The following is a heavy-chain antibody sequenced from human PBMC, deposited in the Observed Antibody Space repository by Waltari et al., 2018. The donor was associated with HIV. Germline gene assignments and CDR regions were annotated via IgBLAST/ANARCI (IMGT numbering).Heavy chain of an antibody. CDR1: GGSISSGGYY. CDR3: ARDAHCSSTSCRQGYYYGMDV. J-gene: IGHJ6*02. D-gene: IGHD2-2*01. Sequence: QVQLQESGPGLVKPSQTLSLTCTVSGGSISSGGYYWSWIRQHPGKGLAWIGYIYYSGSTYYNPSLKSRVTISVDTSKNQFSLKLSSVTAADTAVYYCARDAHCSSTSCRQGYYYGMDVWGQGTTVTVSS. V-gene: IGHV4-31*03. CDR2: IYYSGST.